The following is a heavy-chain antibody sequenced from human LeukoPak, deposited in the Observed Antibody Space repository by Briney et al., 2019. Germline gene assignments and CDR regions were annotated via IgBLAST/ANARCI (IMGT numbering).Heavy chain of an antibody. Sequence: GGSLRLSCAASGFTFSNAWMSWVRQAPGKGLEWVANIKQDGSEKYYVDSVKGRFTISRDNAKNSLYLQMNSLRAEDTAVYYCARNNYMDVWGKGTTVTVSS. V-gene: IGHV3-7*01. CDR3: ARNNYMDV. CDR1: GFTFSNAW. CDR2: IKQDGSEK. J-gene: IGHJ6*03.